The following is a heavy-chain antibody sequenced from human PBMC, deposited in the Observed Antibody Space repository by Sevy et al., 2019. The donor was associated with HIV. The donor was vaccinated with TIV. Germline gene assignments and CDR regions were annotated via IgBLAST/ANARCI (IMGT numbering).Heavy chain of an antibody. V-gene: IGHV1-18*01. CDR2: MSPYNGNK. CDR1: GYTFTTYN. D-gene: IGHD2-8*01. CDR3: ARGSTSLYAY. Sequence: ASVKVSCKASGYTFTTYNIVWVRQAPGQGLEWLAWMSPYNGNKNYAQRVQGRVTMTTDTFTDTAFLELRSLEFDDTATYYCARGSTSLYAYWGQGTLVTVSS. J-gene: IGHJ4*02.